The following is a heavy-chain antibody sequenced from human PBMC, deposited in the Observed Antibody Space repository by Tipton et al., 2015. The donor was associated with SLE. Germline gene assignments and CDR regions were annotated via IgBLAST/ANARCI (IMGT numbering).Heavy chain of an antibody. D-gene: IGHD4-17*01. CDR3: AKVLEDYGDWGFDY. Sequence: SLRLSCAASGFTFSSYAMGWVRQAPGKGLEWVSAISGSGGSTHYADSVKGRFTISRDNSKNTLYLQMNSLRAEDTALYYCAKVLEDYGDWGFDYWGQGTLVTVSS. V-gene: IGHV3-23*01. CDR1: GFTFSSYA. CDR2: ISGSGGST. J-gene: IGHJ4*02.